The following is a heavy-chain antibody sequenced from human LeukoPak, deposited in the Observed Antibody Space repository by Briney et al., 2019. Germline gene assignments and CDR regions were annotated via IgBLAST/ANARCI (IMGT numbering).Heavy chain of an antibody. CDR2: ISYDGSNK. J-gene: IGHJ5*02. D-gene: IGHD3-3*01. Sequence: PGGSLRLSCAASGFTFSSYGMHWVRQAPGKGLEWVAVISYDGSNKYYADSVKGRFTISRDNSKNTLYLQMNSLRAEDTAVYYCAKDPLELTYYDFWSGYPWGQGTLVTVSS. CDR3: AKDPLELTYYDFWSGYP. CDR1: GFTFSSYG. V-gene: IGHV3-30*18.